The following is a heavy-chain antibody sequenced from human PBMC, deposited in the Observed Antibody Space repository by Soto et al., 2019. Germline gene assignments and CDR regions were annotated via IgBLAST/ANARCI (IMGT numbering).Heavy chain of an antibody. CDR1: GYTLTNYG. J-gene: IGHJ3*02. D-gene: IGHD5-12*01. Sequence: QVQLVQSGAEVKKPGASVRVSCKASGYTLTNYGVTWVRQAPGQGLEWLGRVTPYKADTNSAQNLQGRVTMATDTSTNTAYLELRSVRSDDTAVYFCATDGPSNSGNLYAFDIWGQGTMVTVSA. CDR3: ATDGPSNSGNLYAFDI. CDR2: VTPYKADT. V-gene: IGHV1-18*04.